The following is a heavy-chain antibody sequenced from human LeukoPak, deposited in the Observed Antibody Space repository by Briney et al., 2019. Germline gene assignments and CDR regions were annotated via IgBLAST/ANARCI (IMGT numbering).Heavy chain of an antibody. CDR3: ARAGGDCSSTSCYGHYYYGMDV. D-gene: IGHD2-2*01. CDR2: IIPIFGTA. Sequence: ASVKVSCKASGGTFSSYAISWVRQAPGQGLEWMGGIIPIFGTANYAQKFQGRVTITADKSTSTAYMELSSLRSENTAVYYCARAGGDCSSTSCYGHYYYGMDVWGKGTTVTVSS. V-gene: IGHV1-69*06. CDR1: GGTFSSYA. J-gene: IGHJ6*04.